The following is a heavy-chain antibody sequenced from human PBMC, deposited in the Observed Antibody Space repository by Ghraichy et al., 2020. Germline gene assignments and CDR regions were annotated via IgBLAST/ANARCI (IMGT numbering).Heavy chain of an antibody. D-gene: IGHD3-3*01. V-gene: IGHV3-11*01. Sequence: LTCAASGFTFSDYYMSWIRQAPGKGLEWVSYISSSGSTIYYADSVKGRFTISRDNAKNSLYLQMNSLRAEDTAVYYCAREGHYDFWSGYYLGWFDPWGQGTLVTVSS. CDR2: ISSSGSTI. J-gene: IGHJ5*02. CDR3: AREGHYDFWSGYYLGWFDP. CDR1: GFTFSDYY.